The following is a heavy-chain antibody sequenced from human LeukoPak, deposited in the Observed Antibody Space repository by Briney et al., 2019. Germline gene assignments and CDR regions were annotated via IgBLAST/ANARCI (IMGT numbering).Heavy chain of an antibody. CDR3: ARDQFGGYSGYDLSR. J-gene: IGHJ4*02. CDR2: INPNSGGT. CDR1: GYTFTGYY. Sequence: GASVKVSCKASGYTFTGYYMHWVRQAPGQGLEWMGWINPNSGGTNYAQKFQGRVTMTRDTSISTAYMELSRLRSDDTAVYYCARDQFGGYSGYDLSRWGQGTLVTVSP. D-gene: IGHD5-12*01. V-gene: IGHV1-2*02.